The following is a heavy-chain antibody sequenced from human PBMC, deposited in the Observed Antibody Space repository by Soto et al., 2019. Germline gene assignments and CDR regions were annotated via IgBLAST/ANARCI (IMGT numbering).Heavy chain of an antibody. J-gene: IGHJ4*02. D-gene: IGHD3-22*01. CDR1: GYTFTGYG. CDR2: ISGYNANT. Sequence: QVQLVQSGAEVKKPGASVKVSCKASGYTFTGYGIGWVRQAPGQGLEWMGWISGYNANTNYPQKLQGRITMTTDTSTSTAYMELRSLRSDDTAVYYCARGGYYYDSSGDYSDYGGQGTLVTVAS. V-gene: IGHV1-18*01. CDR3: ARGGYYYDSSGDYSDY.